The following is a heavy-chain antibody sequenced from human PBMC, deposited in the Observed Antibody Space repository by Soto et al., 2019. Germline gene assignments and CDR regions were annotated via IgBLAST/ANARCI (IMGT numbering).Heavy chain of an antibody. D-gene: IGHD5-18*01. CDR3: AITYSSRGYFQH. CDR1: GYTFTNYG. CDR2: INVYNGNT. J-gene: IGHJ1*01. Sequence: ASVKVSCKASGYTFTNYGISWVRQAPGQGLEWMGWINVYNGNTKYAQKVQGRVTMTTDTSTSTAYMELSSLRSEDTAVYYCAITYSSRGYFQHWGQGTLVTVS. V-gene: IGHV1-18*01.